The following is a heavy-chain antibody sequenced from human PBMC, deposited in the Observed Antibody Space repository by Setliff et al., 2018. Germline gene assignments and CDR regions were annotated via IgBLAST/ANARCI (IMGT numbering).Heavy chain of an antibody. V-gene: IGHV3-23*01. CDR2: ISGSGGST. D-gene: IGHD3-9*01. CDR3: AKVYYSGSGWYDVLTGADY. Sequence: GSLRLSCAASGFTFTSYAMNWVRQAPGKGLEWVSVISGSGGSTSYADSVKGRFTISRDNSKNTLYLQMNSLRAEDTAVYYCAKVYYSGSGWYDVLTGADYWGQGTLVTVSS. CDR1: GFTFTSYA. J-gene: IGHJ4*02.